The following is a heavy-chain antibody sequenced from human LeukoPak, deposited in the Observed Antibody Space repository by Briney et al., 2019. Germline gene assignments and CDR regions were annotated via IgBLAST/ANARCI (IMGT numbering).Heavy chain of an antibody. CDR2: IYYSGSA. CDR3: ANYDFGS. J-gene: IGHJ5*02. V-gene: IGHV4-39*01. D-gene: IGHD3-3*01. Sequence: SETLSLTCTVSGGSISSSSYYWGWIRQPPGKGLEWIGSIYYSGSAYYSPSLKSRVTVSVDTSKNQFSLKLNSVTAADTAVYYCANYDFGSWGQGTLVTVSS. CDR1: GGSISSSSYY.